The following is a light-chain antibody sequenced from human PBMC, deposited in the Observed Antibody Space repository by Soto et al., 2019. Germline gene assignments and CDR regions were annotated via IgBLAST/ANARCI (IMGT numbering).Light chain of an antibody. CDR3: SSFTDTGTVM. CDR2: DVS. V-gene: IGLV2-14*03. Sequence: QSALTQPASVSGSPEQSFTISCTGTSSDVGAYHSVSWYQQHPGKAPKLIIFDVSNRPSGVSNRFSGSKSGNTASLTISGLQAEDEADYYCSSFTDTGTVMFGGGTKLTVL. CDR1: SSDVGAYHS. J-gene: IGLJ3*02.